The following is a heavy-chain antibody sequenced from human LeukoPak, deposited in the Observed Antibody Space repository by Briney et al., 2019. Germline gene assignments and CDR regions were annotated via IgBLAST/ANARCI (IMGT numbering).Heavy chain of an antibody. CDR2: IIPILGIA. Sequence: VASVKVSCKASGGTFSSYAISWVRQAPGQGLEWMGRIIPILGIANYAQKFQGRVTITADKSTSTAYMELSSLRSEDTAVYYCASATYYYDSSGQYGMDVWGQGTTVTVSS. J-gene: IGHJ6*02. D-gene: IGHD3-22*01. CDR3: ASATYYYDSSGQYGMDV. CDR1: GGTFSSYA. V-gene: IGHV1-69*04.